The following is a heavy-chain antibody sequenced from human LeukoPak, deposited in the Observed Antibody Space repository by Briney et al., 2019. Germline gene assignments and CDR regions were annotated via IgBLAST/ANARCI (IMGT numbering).Heavy chain of an antibody. CDR2: IYYTGST. Sequence: PSETLSLTCTVSGGSISSYYWSWLRQPPGKGLEWIGYIYYTGSTNYNPSLRSRVSISIDTSKNQFSLKLSSVTAADTAVYYCARRMPSGTVDNWGQGTLVTVSS. V-gene: IGHV4-59*01. CDR1: GGSISSYY. CDR3: ARRMPSGTVDN. J-gene: IGHJ4*02. D-gene: IGHD2-15*01.